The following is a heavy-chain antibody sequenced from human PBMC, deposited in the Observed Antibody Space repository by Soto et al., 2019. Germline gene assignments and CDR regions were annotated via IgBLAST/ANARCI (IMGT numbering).Heavy chain of an antibody. CDR1: GFTFSSYA. V-gene: IGHV3-23*01. CDR2: IDGSGGDK. CDR3: AKEIVAAAYAETSPFAF. Sequence: VQLLESGGGLVQPGGSLRLSCAASGFTFSSYAMGWVRQAPGKGLEWVSGIDGSGGDKSFADSVKGRFTISRDNSKNMLYLHMYGLRAEDTARYYCAKEIVAAAYAETSPFAFWGQGTLVTVSS. J-gene: IGHJ4*02. D-gene: IGHD2-15*01.